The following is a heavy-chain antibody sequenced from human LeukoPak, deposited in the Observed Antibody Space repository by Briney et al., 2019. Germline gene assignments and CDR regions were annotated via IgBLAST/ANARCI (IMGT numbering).Heavy chain of an antibody. J-gene: IGHJ4*02. V-gene: IGHV4-39*07. CDR3: ARDTYYYGSETG. D-gene: IGHD3-10*01. CDR1: GGSTSSSSYY. Sequence: PSETLSLTCTVSGGSTSSSSYYWGWVRQPPGKGLEWIGSIYYSGSTYYNPSLKSRVTISVDTSKNQFSLKLSSVTAADTAVYYCARDTYYYGSETGWGQGTLVTVSS. CDR2: IYYSGST.